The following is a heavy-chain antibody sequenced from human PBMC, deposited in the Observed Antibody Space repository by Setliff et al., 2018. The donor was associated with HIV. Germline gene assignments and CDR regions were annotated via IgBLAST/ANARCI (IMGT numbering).Heavy chain of an antibody. CDR1: GYTSSSDE. V-gene: IGHV1-8*01. Sequence: SVKVSCKASGYTSSSDEIGWVRHVTGQGFEWMGWMHPGSGNTGFAAKFQGRVTMTRDTSTQTAYMELTSLTFHDTAVYYCARGFYSWNLWGQGTLVTVSS. CDR3: ARGFYSWNL. J-gene: IGHJ5*02. CDR2: MHPGSGNT. D-gene: IGHD1-20*01.